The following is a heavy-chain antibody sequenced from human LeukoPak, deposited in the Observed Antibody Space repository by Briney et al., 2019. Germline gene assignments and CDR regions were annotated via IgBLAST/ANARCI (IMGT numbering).Heavy chain of an antibody. V-gene: IGHV4-59*01. J-gene: IGHJ5*02. CDR1: GASLSSYF. CDR2: IYYSGST. D-gene: IGHD2-2*01. Sequence: SETLSLTCNVSGASLSSYFWSWIRQPPGKGLEWIGYIYYSGSTNYNPSLKSRVTISVDTSKNQFSLKLSSVTAADTAVYYCARGPDIVVVPALNWFDPWGQGTLVTVSS. CDR3: ARGPDIVVVPALNWFDP.